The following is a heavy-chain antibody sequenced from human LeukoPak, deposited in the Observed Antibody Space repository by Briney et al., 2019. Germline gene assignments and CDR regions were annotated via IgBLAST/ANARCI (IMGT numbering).Heavy chain of an antibody. J-gene: IGHJ5*02. CDR3: ARALVPKLSFDP. D-gene: IGHD2-15*01. V-gene: IGHV4-34*01. CDR1: GGSFSGYY. CDR2: INHSGGT. Sequence: SETLSLTCAVYGGSFSGYYWSWIRQPPGKGLEWIGEINHSGGTNYNPSLKSRVTISVDTSKNQFSLKLSSVTAADTAVYYCARALVPKLSFDPWGQGTLVTVSS.